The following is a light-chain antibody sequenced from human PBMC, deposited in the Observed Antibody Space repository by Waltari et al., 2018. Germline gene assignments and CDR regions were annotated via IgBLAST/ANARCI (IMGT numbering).Light chain of an antibody. CDR3: MQGTHWPWT. Sequence: DVVMTQSPLSLPVTLGQPASIPCRSSQSLVHSDGNTYLNWFQQRPGQPPRRLCYRVSNRDSGVPDRFSGSGSGTDFTLKISRVEAEDVGVYYCMQGTHWPWTFGQGTKVEIK. CDR1: QSLVHSDGNTY. J-gene: IGKJ1*01. V-gene: IGKV2-30*02. CDR2: RVS.